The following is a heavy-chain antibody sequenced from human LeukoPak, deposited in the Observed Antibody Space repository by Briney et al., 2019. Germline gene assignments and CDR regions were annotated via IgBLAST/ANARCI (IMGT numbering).Heavy chain of an antibody. CDR2: IYTSGST. Sequence: SQTLSLTCTVSGGSISSGGYYWSWIRQPPGKGLEWIGRIYTSGSTNYNPSLKSRVTMSVDTSKNQFSLKLSSVTAADTAVYYCARAHGGSYYYYYYMDVWGKGTTVTVSS. J-gene: IGHJ6*03. D-gene: IGHD1-26*01. V-gene: IGHV4-61*02. CDR3: ARAHGGSYYYYYYMDV. CDR1: GGSISSGGYY.